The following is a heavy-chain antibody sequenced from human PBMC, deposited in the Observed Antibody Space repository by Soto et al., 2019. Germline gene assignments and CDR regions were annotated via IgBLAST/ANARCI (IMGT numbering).Heavy chain of an antibody. CDR1: GFTCSSYS. CDR3: ARGPYYYDSSGYYV. Sequence: EVQLVESGGGLVKPGGSLRLSCAASGFTCSSYSMNWVRQAPGKGLEWVSSISSSSSYIYYADSVKGRFTISRDNAKNSLYLQMNSLRAEDTAVYYCARGPYYYDSSGYYVWGQGTLVTVSS. CDR2: ISSSSSYI. V-gene: IGHV3-21*01. J-gene: IGHJ4*02. D-gene: IGHD3-22*01.